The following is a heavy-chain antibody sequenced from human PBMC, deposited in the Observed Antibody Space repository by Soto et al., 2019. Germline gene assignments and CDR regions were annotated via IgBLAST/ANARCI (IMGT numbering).Heavy chain of an antibody. CDR2: IYYGGST. CDR3: GRQRGYYLGY. CDR1: RGSISRANYS. J-gene: IGHJ4*01. V-gene: IGHV4-31*03. D-gene: IGHD3-22*01. Sequence: SGTVSLRCTVSRGSISRANYSWTCIFHHPGKGLEWIGYIYYGGSTYYNPSLKSRVTISIHTSKNQFSLRVSSVTAADKAVYYCGRQRGYYLGYWGLVTLVTVS.